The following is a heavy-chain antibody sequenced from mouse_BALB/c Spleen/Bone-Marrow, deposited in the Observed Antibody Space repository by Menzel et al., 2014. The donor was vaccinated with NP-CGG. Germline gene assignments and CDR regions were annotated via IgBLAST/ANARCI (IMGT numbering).Heavy chain of an antibody. CDR1: GFTFSDYY. CDR3: ARTYRPFALDY. Sequence: EVKLMESGGGLVKPGGSLKLSCAASGFTFSDYYMYWVRQTPEKRLEWVATISDGGSYTDYPGSVKGRFTVSRDNAKNNLYLQMSSLKSEDTAMYFCARTYRPFALDYWGQGTSVTFSS. CDR2: ISDGGSYT. D-gene: IGHD2-14*01. J-gene: IGHJ4*01. V-gene: IGHV5-4*02.